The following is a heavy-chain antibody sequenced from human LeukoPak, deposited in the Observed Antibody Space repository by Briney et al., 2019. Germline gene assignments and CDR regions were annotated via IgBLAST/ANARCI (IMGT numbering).Heavy chain of an antibody. D-gene: IGHD3-10*01. CDR1: GGSFSGYY. V-gene: IGHV4-34*01. CDR2: INHSGST. CDR3: ARVAITMVRGGWFDP. J-gene: IGHJ5*02. Sequence: SETLSLTYAVYGGSFSGYYWSWIRQPPGKGLEWIGEINHSGSTNYNPSLKSRVTISVDTSKNQFSLKLSSVTAADTAVYYCARVAITMVRGGWFDPWGQGTLVTVSS.